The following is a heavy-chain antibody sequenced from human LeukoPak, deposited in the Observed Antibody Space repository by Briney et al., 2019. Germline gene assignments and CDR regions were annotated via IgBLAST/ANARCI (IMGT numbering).Heavy chain of an antibody. CDR1: GGSFSGYY. CDR2: INHSGST. J-gene: IGHJ4*02. CDR3: ARGTGYYISYFDY. V-gene: IGHV4-34*01. Sequence: SETLSLTCAVYGGSFSGYYWSWIRQPPGKGLEWIGEINHSGSTNYNPSLKSRVTTSVDTSKNQFSLKLSSVTAADTAVYYCARGTGYYISYFDYWGQGTLVTVSS. D-gene: IGHD3-9*01.